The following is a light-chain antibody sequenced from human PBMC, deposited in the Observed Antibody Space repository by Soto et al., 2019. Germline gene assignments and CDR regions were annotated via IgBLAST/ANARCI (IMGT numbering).Light chain of an antibody. V-gene: IGKV3-20*01. CDR3: QHFGGTTFT. J-gene: IGKJ5*01. CDR2: GAS. Sequence: EIVLTQSPGTLSLSPGERATLSCRASQSVSSSYLAWYQQKPGQAPRLLTYGASTRATGIPDRFSGSGSGTHFTLTISRLEPGDFAVYYCQHFGGTTFTFGQGTRLEIK. CDR1: QSVSSSY.